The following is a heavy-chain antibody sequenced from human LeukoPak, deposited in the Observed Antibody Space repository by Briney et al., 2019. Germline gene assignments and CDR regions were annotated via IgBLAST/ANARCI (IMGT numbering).Heavy chain of an antibody. J-gene: IGHJ5*02. D-gene: IGHD6-25*01. CDR3: ARGGQRFFDP. V-gene: IGHV4-39*07. Sequence: PSETLSLTCTVSGGSISSSSYYWGWIRQPPGKGLEWIGSIYYSGSTYYNPSLKSRVTISVDTSKNQFSLKLSSVTAADTAVYYCARGGQRFFDPWGQGTLVTVSS. CDR2: IYYSGST. CDR1: GGSISSSSYY.